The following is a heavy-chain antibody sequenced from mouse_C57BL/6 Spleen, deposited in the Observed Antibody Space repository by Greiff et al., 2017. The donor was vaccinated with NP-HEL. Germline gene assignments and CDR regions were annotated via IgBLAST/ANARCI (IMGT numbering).Heavy chain of an antibody. V-gene: IGHV1-15*01. CDR2: IDPETGGT. J-gene: IGHJ3*01. Sequence: QVQLQQSGAELVRPGASLPLSFPASGYTFTDYEMHWVKQTPVHGLEWIGAIDPETGGTAYNQKFKGKAILTADKSSSTAYMELRSLTSEDSAVYYCTRGYDDWAYWGQGTLVTVSA. D-gene: IGHD2-2*01. CDR1: GYTFTDYE. CDR3: TRGYDDWAY.